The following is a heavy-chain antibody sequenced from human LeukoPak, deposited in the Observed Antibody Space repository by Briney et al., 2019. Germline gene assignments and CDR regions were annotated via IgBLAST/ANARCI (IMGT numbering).Heavy chain of an antibody. CDR3: ASSIFGVVQTPYYYYYMDV. Sequence: SVKVSCKASGGTFSSYAISWVRQAPAQGLEWMGRIIPIFGTANYAQKFQGRVTITTDESTSTAYMELSSLRSEDTAVYYCASSIFGVVQTPYYYYYMDVWGKGTTVTVSS. CDR2: IIPIFGTA. D-gene: IGHD3-3*01. CDR1: GGTFSSYA. V-gene: IGHV1-69*05. J-gene: IGHJ6*03.